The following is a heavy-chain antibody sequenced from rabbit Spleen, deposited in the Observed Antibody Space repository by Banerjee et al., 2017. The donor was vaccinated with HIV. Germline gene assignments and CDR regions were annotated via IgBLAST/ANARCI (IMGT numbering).Heavy chain of an antibody. CDR3: ARGSATMTMVITGFYLNL. V-gene: IGHV1S40*01. J-gene: IGHJ4*01. D-gene: IGHD2-1*01. Sequence: QSLEESGGDLVKPEGSLTLTCTASGFSFSTRYYMCWVRQAPGKGLELIGCIYAGSSASTYYANWAKGRFTISKTSSTTVTLQMTSLTVADTATYFCARGSATMTMVITGFYLNLWGPGTLVTVS. CDR2: IYAGSSAST. CDR1: GFSFSTRYY.